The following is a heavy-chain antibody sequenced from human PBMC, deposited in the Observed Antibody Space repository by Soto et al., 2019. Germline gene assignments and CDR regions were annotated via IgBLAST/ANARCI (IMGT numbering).Heavy chain of an antibody. CDR2: IFYSGNT. CDR1: GDSISSGAHY. Sequence: SETLSLTCTVSGDSISSGAHYWSWIRQHPGQALEWIGYIFYSGNTYSNPSLKSRLAISVDTSKNQFSLNLTSVTAADTAVYYCARCNDDLLTGYLSQRPYSFDYWGQGILVTVSS. D-gene: IGHD3-9*01. J-gene: IGHJ4*02. CDR3: ARCNDDLLTGYLSQRPYSFDY. V-gene: IGHV4-31*03.